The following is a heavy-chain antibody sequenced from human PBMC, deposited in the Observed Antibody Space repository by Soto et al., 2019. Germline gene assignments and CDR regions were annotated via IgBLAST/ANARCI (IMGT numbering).Heavy chain of an antibody. D-gene: IGHD3-22*01. J-gene: IGHJ3*02. CDR2: TIPILDIT. CDR3: ARGGDGSGSESVFDI. CDR1: GGTFSTYP. V-gene: IGHV1-69*02. Sequence: QVQLVQSGAVVKKPGSSMKVSCKTSGGTFSTYPITWVRQAPGQRLEWMGRTIPILDITDYAQKFQGRVTITADKSTTTAYMELSSLKFEDTAVYYCARGGDGSGSESVFDIWGQGTMVTVSS.